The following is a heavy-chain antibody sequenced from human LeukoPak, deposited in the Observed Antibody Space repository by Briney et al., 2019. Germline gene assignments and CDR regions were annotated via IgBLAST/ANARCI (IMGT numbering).Heavy chain of an antibody. D-gene: IGHD1-1*01. CDR3: ARGRPTNLNGIY. CDR1: GYTFTAHH. J-gene: IGHJ4*02. CDR2: MNPASGNT. Sequence: ASVKVSCEASGYTFTAHHIKWVRQAPGRGVEWMAWMNPASGNTNYAQRFQGRFTMTSDTSINTAYMELSTLRSDDTAVYYCARGRPTNLNGIYWGQGTLVTVSS. V-gene: IGHV1-8*01.